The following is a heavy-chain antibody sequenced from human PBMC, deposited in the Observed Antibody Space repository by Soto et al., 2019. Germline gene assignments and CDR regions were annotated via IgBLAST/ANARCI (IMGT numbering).Heavy chain of an antibody. CDR2: VSGGGGST. CDR3: AKAHNFNGYYTGFDS. V-gene: IGHV3-23*01. CDR1: GFSYAGYA. J-gene: IGHJ4*02. Sequence: PGGSLRLSCIVSGFSYAGYALAWVRQAPGKGLEWVAAVSGGGGSTYYADSVRDRFSISRDKSGNMISLQMNRLTAGDTAVYYCAKAHNFNGYYTGFDSWGRGTRVTVSS. D-gene: IGHD3-3*01.